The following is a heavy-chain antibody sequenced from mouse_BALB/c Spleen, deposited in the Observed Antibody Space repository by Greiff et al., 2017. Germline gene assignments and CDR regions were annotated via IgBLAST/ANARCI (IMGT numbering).Heavy chain of an antibody. V-gene: IGHV1-14*01. D-gene: IGHD1-2*01. CDR3: ARWGTTATRDAMDY. J-gene: IGHJ4*01. CDR1: GYTFTSYV. CDR2: INPYNDGT. Sequence: VQLKESGPELVKPGASVKMSCKASGYTFTSYVMHWVKQKPGQGLEWIGYINPYNDGTKYNEKFKGKATLTSDKSSSTAYMELSSLTSEDSAVYYCARWGTTATRDAMDYWGQGTSVTVSS.